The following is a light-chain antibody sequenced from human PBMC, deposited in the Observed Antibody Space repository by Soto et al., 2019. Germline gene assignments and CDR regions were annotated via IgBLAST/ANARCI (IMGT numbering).Light chain of an antibody. J-gene: IGLJ3*02. CDR2: DVS. CDR1: SSDVGGYNY. Sequence: QSALTQPRSVSGSPGQSVTISCTGTSSDVGGYNYVSWYQQHPGKAPKLMIYDVSKRPSGVPDRFSGSKSGNTASLTISGLQAEEGADYYCCSYAGSYSWVFGGGTKLTVL. CDR3: CSYAGSYSWV. V-gene: IGLV2-11*01.